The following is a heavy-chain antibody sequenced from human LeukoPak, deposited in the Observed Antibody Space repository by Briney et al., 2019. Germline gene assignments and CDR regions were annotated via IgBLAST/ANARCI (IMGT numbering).Heavy chain of an antibody. V-gene: IGHV4-31*03. J-gene: IGHJ5*02. CDR3: ARDRAAAAGTRPWFDP. D-gene: IGHD6-13*01. CDR2: IYYSGST. Sequence: PSETLSLTCTVSGGSISSGGYYWSWIRQHPGKGLEWIGYIYYSGSTYYNPSLKSRVTISVDTSKNQFSLKLSSVTAADTAVYYCARDRAAAAGTRPWFDPWGQGTLVTVSS. CDR1: GGSISSGGYY.